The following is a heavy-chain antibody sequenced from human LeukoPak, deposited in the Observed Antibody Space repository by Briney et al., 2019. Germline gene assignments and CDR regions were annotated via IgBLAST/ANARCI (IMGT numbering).Heavy chain of an antibody. J-gene: IGHJ6*02. CDR3: ASPVYSEMDV. CDR2: IIPIFGTA. D-gene: IGHD2-21*01. Sequence: SVKVSCKASGGTFSSYTISWVRQAPGQGLEWMGGIIPIFGTANYAQKFQGRVTITADESTSTAYMELSSLRSEDTAVYYCASPVYSEMDVWGQGTTVTVSS. V-gene: IGHV1-69*13. CDR1: GGTFSSYT.